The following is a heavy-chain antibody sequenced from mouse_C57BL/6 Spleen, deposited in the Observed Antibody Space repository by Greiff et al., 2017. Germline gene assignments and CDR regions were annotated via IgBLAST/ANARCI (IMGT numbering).Heavy chain of an antibody. D-gene: IGHD1-1*01. CDR3: AKASYYYGSSYDYFDY. CDR1: AFTFSDYG. J-gene: IGHJ2*01. Sequence: EVQVVESGGGLVKPGGSLKLSCAASAFTFSDYGLHWVRQAPEKGLEWVAYISSGSSTIYYADTVKGRFTISRDNAKNTLFLQMTSLRSEDTAMYYCAKASYYYGSSYDYFDYWGQGTTLTVSS. CDR2: ISSGSSTI. V-gene: IGHV5-17*01.